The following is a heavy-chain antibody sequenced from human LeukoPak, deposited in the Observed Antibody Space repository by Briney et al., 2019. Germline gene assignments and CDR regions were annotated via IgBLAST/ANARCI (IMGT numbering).Heavy chain of an antibody. V-gene: IGHV1-2*02. J-gene: IGHJ6*03. CDR2: INPNSGGT. CDR1: GYTFTGYY. D-gene: IGHD2-2*01. CDR3: ARDMHGSPLAVYYYMDV. Sequence: ASVKVSCKASGYTFTGYYMHWVRQAPGQGLEWMGWINPNSGGTNYAQKFQGRVTMTRDTSISTAYMELSRLRSDDTAVYYCARDMHGSPLAVYYYMDVWGKGTTVTVSS.